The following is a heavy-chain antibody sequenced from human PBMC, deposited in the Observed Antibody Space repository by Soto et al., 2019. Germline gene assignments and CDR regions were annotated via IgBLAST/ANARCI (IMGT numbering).Heavy chain of an antibody. V-gene: IGHV3-11*05. J-gene: IGHJ6*02. CDR3: AREYYYTMDV. CDR1: GFNFRDYY. CDR2: IDSSTKYT. Sequence: GGSQRLSCEASGFNFRDYYMTWIRQAPGKGLEWLSYIDSSTKYTNYADSVKGRFTISRDNAKNSLYLQMNSLRADDTAVYYCAREYYYTMDVWGQGTMVTVSS.